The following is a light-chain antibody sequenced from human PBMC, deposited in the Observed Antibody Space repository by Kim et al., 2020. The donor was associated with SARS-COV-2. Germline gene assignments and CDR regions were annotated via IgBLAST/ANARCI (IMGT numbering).Light chain of an antibody. CDR3: QAWDSSTAV. J-gene: IGLJ2*01. CDR2: QDS. V-gene: IGLV3-1*01. CDR1: KLGDKY. Sequence: GSPGQTASITCSGDKLGDKYVCWYQQKPGQSPVLVIYQDSKRPSGIPERFSGSNSGNTATLTISGTQAMDEADYYCQAWDSSTAVFGGGTQLTVL.